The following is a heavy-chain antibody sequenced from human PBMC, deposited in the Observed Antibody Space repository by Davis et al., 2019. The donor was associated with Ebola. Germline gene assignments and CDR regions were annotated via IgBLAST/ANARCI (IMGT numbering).Heavy chain of an antibody. V-gene: IGHV1-69*13. Sequence: AASVKVSCKASGGTFSSYAISWVRQAPGQGLEWMGGIIPIFGTANYAQKFQGRVTITADESTSTAYMELSSLRSEDTAVYYCARDIVVVDGGDYWGQGTLVTVSS. D-gene: IGHD2-15*01. CDR3: ARDIVVVDGGDY. J-gene: IGHJ4*02. CDR1: GGTFSSYA. CDR2: IIPIFGTA.